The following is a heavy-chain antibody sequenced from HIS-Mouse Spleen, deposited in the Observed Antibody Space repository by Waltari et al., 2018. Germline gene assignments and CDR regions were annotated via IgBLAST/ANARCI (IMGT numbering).Heavy chain of an antibody. J-gene: IGHJ6*02. CDR3: ARRYCSSTSCYGMDV. V-gene: IGHV5-51*01. D-gene: IGHD2-2*01. CDR2: IYPGDPDT. CDR1: GYHFTRNW. Sequence: EVQLVQSGAEVKKPGESLTISCKGSGYHFTRNWIGWGRRLPGKGLEWMGIIYPGDPDTRYSPSFQGQVTISADKSISTAYLQWSSLKASDTAMYYCARRYCSSTSCYGMDVWGQGTTVTVSS.